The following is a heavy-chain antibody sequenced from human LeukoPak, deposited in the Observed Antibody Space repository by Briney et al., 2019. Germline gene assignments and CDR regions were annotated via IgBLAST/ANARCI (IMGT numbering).Heavy chain of an antibody. Sequence: GGSLRLSCAASGFTFSSYWMHWVRQAPGKGLVWVSRINSDGSSTSYADSVKGRFTISRDNAKNTLYLQTNSLRAEDTAVYYCARVWYYDSSGYFQFDYWGQGTLVTVSS. CDR3: ARVWYYDSSGYFQFDY. CDR1: GFTFSSYW. CDR2: INSDGSST. J-gene: IGHJ4*02. V-gene: IGHV3-74*01. D-gene: IGHD3-22*01.